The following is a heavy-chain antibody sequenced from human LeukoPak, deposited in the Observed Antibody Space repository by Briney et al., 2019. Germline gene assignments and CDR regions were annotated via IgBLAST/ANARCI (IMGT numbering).Heavy chain of an antibody. CDR2: IAPNSGGT. Sequence: DSVKVSCKASGYTFTGYYMHWVRQAPGQGLEWMGWIAPNSGGTDYAQKFQGRATMTRDTSINTAYMELNRLTSDDTAVYYCAREYSSSSGRLYDYWGLGTLVTVSS. CDR3: AREYSSSSGRLYDY. CDR1: GYTFTGYY. J-gene: IGHJ4*02. V-gene: IGHV1-2*02. D-gene: IGHD6-6*01.